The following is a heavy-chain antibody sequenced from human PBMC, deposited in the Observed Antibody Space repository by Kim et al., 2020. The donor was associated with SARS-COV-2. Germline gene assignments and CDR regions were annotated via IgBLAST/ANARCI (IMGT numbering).Heavy chain of an antibody. D-gene: IGHD4-17*01. CDR2: IYYSGTS. CDR1: GGSLSSGGYA. Sequence: SETLSLTCRVSGGSLSSGGYAWSWIRQAPGKGPEWIGYIYYSGTSHHNPALSRRVPLSIERSKNQITLQLRSVTAADTAVYFCARGGASTVTSFWYFDLWGRGTLVSVSS. CDR3: ARGGASTVTSFWYFDL. J-gene: IGHJ2*01. V-gene: IGHV4-30-2*01.